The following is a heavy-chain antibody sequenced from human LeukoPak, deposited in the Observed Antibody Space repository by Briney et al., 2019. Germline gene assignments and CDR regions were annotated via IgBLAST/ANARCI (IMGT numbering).Heavy chain of an antibody. D-gene: IGHD1-1*01. V-gene: IGHV4-59*01. CDR2: VYYSGSA. Sequence: SETLSLTCTVSGGSISSDYWSWIRQPPGKGLEWIGNVYYSGSAIYNPTLRSRVTISVDTSKNQFSLKLSSVTTADTAVYYCARPGRYTCWCFDLWGRGTLVTVSA. CDR1: GGSISSDY. CDR3: ARPGRYTCWCFDL. J-gene: IGHJ2*01.